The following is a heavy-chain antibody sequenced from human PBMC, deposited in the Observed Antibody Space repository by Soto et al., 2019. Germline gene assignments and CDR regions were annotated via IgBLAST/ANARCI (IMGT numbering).Heavy chain of an antibody. CDR2: IYYSGST. CDR1: GGSISSYY. CDR3: ASTWGGYGSGSYYNEPFDY. J-gene: IGHJ4*02. D-gene: IGHD3-10*01. V-gene: IGHV4-59*01. Sequence: QVQLQESGPGLVKPSETLSLTCTVSGGSISSYYWSWIRQPPGKGLEWIGYIYYSGSTNYNPSLKSRVTISVDTSKNQFSLKLSSVTAADTAVYYCASTWGGYGSGSYYNEPFDYWGQGTLVTVSS.